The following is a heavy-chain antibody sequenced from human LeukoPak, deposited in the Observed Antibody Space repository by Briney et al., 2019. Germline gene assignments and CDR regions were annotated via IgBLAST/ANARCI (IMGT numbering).Heavy chain of an antibody. V-gene: IGHV4-34*01. CDR2: INDSGST. CDR3: ARLRDYGSGSANFDY. J-gene: IGHJ4*02. D-gene: IGHD3-10*01. Sequence: PSETLSLTCAVYVDSFSGYYWSWIRQPPGKGLEWIGEINDSGSTNFDPSLKGRVTMSVDTSKNQFSLKLSSVTAADTAVYYCARLRDYGSGSANFDYWGQGTLVTVSS. CDR1: VDSFSGYY.